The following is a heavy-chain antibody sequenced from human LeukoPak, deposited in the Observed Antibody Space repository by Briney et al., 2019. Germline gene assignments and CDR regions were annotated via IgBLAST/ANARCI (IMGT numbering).Heavy chain of an antibody. CDR2: IIPILGIA. D-gene: IGHD2-21*01. V-gene: IGHV1-69*04. CDR1: GGTFSSYA. Sequence: SVKVSCKASGGTFSSYAISWVRQAPGQGLEWMGRIIPILGIANYAQKFQGRVTITADKSTSTVYMELSSLRSEDTAVYYCARESGLVTAPPKNWFDPWGQGTLVTVSS. CDR3: ARESGLVTAPPKNWFDP. J-gene: IGHJ5*02.